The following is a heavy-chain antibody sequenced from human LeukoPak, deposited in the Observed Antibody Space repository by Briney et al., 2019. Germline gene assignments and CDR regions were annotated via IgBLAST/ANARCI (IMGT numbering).Heavy chain of an antibody. CDR1: GGSISSYY. CDR3: ARFHPNWGLDY. D-gene: IGHD7-27*01. V-gene: IGHV4-59*01. J-gene: IGHJ4*02. Sequence: SETLSLTCTVSGGSISSYYWSWIRQPPGKGLEWIGFIFYSGTTNYNPSLKSRVTISVDTSKDQFSLKLSSVTAADTAVYYCARFHPNWGLDYWGQGILVTVSS. CDR2: IFYSGTT.